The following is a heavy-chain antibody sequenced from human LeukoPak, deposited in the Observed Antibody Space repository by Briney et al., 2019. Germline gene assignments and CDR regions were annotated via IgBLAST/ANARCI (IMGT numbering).Heavy chain of an antibody. J-gene: IGHJ5*02. V-gene: IGHV3-48*03. CDR3: ARELKTASGTWWFDA. CDR2: ISGSGSVI. CDR1: GFTFSRHE. D-gene: IGHD6-13*01. Sequence: GGSLRLSCAASGFTFSRHEMNCVRQAPGKGLEWVAYISGSGSVIYYADSVRGRFTISRDNAKDSLYLQMNSLRAEDTAVYYCARELKTASGTWWFDAWGQGTLVTVSS.